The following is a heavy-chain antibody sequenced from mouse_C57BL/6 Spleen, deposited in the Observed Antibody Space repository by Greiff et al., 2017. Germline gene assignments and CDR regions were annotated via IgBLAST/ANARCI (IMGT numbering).Heavy chain of an antibody. D-gene: IGHD2-1*01. CDR1: GFSLTSYG. CDR2: IWRGGST. Sequence: QVQLKQSGPGLVQPSQSLSITCTVSGFSLTSYGVHWVRQSPGKGLEWLGVIWRGGSTDYKAAFMSRLNITKDNSKSQVFFKMNSLQADDTAIYYSAKTDLLGYAMDYWGQGTSVTVSS. V-gene: IGHV2-5*01. CDR3: AKTDLLGYAMDY. J-gene: IGHJ4*01.